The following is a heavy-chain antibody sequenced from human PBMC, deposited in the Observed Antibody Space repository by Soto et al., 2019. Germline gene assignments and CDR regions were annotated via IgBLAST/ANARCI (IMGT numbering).Heavy chain of an antibody. J-gene: IGHJ6*03. V-gene: IGHV3-66*01. D-gene: IGHD1-7*01. Sequence: GGSLRLSCAASGFTVSSNYMNWVRQAPGKGLEWVSILYSGGSTYFADSVKGRFTISRDNSKNTLYLQMNSLRAEDTAVYYCARVGINNWNYGFEYMDVWGKGSTVTVSS. CDR3: ARVGINNWNYGFEYMDV. CDR2: LYSGGST. CDR1: GFTVSSNY.